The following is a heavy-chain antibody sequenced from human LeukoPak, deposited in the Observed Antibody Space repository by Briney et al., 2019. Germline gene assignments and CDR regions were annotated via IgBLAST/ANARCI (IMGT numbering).Heavy chain of an antibody. Sequence: GGSLRLSCAASGFTFSTYWMSWVSQAPGKGLEWVANIKQDGSDQYYVNSVKGRFTISRDSAENSLYLQMNSLSAEDTAVYYSARDGWNSGTLDYWGQGTLVTVSS. CDR2: IKQDGSDQ. CDR1: GFTFSTYW. D-gene: IGHD1-7*01. V-gene: IGHV3-7*01. J-gene: IGHJ4*02. CDR3: ARDGWNSGTLDY.